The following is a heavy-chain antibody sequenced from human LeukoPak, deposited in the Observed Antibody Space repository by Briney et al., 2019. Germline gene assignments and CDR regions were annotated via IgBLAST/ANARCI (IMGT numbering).Heavy chain of an antibody. V-gene: IGHV1-2*02. CDR2: IDPNSGGT. D-gene: IGHD1-1*01. Sequence: GASVKVSCKASGYIFTDYYVHCIRQAPGQGLEWMGWIDPNSGGTHHAPNFQGRATMTRDTSSSTVYMDLSRLRSADTAIYYCARSRTPFYYYGMHVWGLGTSVTVSS. CDR3: ARSRTPFYYYGMHV. CDR1: GYIFTDYY. J-gene: IGHJ6*02.